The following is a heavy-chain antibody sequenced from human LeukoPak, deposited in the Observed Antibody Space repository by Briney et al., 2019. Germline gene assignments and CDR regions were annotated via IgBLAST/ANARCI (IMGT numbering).Heavy chain of an antibody. Sequence: PGGSLRLSCAASGFTVSTNYMSWVRQAPGKGLEWVSVIYSGGSTYYADSVKGRFTISRDNSKNTLYLQMNSLRAEDTAVYYCARGWEVAGTYYYYGMDVWGQGTTVTVSS. CDR2: IYSGGST. V-gene: IGHV3-53*01. CDR3: ARGWEVAGTYYYYGMDV. J-gene: IGHJ6*02. D-gene: IGHD6-19*01. CDR1: GFTVSTNY.